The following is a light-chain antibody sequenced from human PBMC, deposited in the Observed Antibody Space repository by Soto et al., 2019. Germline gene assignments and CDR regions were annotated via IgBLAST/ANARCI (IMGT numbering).Light chain of an antibody. J-gene: IGLJ2*01. V-gene: IGLV2-14*03. CDR3: SSYTSSGSVV. CDR1: SSDVGAYNY. Sequence: HSALTQPASVSGSPGQSITISCTGTSSDVGAYNYVSWYQQHPGKAPKLMICDVRTRPSVVSNRFSGSKSGNTASLASSGLQAEDEADYYCSSYTSSGSVVFGGGTKLTVL. CDR2: DVR.